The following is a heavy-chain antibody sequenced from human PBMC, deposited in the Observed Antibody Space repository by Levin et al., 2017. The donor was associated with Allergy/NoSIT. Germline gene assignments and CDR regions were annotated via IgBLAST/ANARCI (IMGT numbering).Heavy chain of an antibody. J-gene: IGHJ5*02. V-gene: IGHV1-69*06. CDR3: ARDSAPARYFSSASQNNWFDP. D-gene: IGHD6-6*01. Sequence: SVKVSCKASGGTFSSYAISWVRQAPGQGLEWMGGIIPIFGTANYAQKFQGRVTITADKSTSTAYMELSSLRSEDTAVYYCARDSAPARYFSSASQNNWFDPWGQGTLVTVSS. CDR1: GGTFSSYA. CDR2: IIPIFGTA.